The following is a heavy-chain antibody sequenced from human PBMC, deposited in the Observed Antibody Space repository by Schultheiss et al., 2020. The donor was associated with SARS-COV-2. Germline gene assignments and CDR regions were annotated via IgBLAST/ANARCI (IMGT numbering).Heavy chain of an antibody. D-gene: IGHD4-17*01. Sequence: ASVKVSCKASGYTFTGYYMHWVRQAPGQGLEWMGWMNPNSGNTGYAQKFQGRVTMTRNTSISTAYMELSSLRSEDTAVYYCARRSYGDYVRDYYGMDVWGQGTTVTVSS. CDR2: MNPNSGNT. CDR1: GYTFTGYY. V-gene: IGHV1-8*02. J-gene: IGHJ6*02. CDR3: ARRSYGDYVRDYYGMDV.